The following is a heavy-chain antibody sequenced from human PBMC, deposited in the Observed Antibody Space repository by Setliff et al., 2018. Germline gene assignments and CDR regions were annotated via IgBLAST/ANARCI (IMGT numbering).Heavy chain of an antibody. CDR3: ARMTGFSYMDV. CDR1: GASISGNSYY. Sequence: PSETLSLTCTVSGASISGNSYYWAWIRQPPGKGLEWIASTFYGGNTYYNPSLKSRVTMSVDTSKSQFSLKLTSVAAADTAVYYCARMTGFSYMDVWGKGTPVTVSS. CDR2: TFYGGNT. V-gene: IGHV4-39*07. D-gene: IGHD3-3*01. J-gene: IGHJ6*03.